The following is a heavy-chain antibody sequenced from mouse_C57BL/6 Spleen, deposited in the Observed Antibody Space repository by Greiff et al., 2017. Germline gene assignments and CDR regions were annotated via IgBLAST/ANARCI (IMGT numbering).Heavy chain of an antibody. CDR3: ARPTVVDWYFDV. D-gene: IGHD1-1*01. Sequence: QVQLQQSGAELVKPGASVKISCKASGYAFSSYWMNWVKQRPGKGLEWIGQIYPGDGDTNYNGKFKGKATLTADKSSSTAYMQLSSLTSEDSAVYFCARPTVVDWYFDVWGTGTTVTVSS. J-gene: IGHJ1*03. CDR1: GYAFSSYW. V-gene: IGHV1-80*01. CDR2: IYPGDGDT.